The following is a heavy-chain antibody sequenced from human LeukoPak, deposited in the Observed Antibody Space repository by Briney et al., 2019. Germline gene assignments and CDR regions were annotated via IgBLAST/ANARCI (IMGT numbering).Heavy chain of an antibody. CDR2: IYHSGST. V-gene: IGHV4-38-2*02. Sequence: SETLSLTCTVSGYSISSGYYWGWIRQPPGRGLEWIGSIYHSGSTYYNPSLKSRVTISVDTSKNQFSLKLSSVTAAVTAVYYCASASGSGSPFDYWGQGTLVTVSS. CDR1: GYSISSGYY. D-gene: IGHD3-10*01. CDR3: ASASGSGSPFDY. J-gene: IGHJ4*02.